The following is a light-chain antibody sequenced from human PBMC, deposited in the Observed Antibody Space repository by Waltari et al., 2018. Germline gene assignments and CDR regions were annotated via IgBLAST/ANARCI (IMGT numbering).Light chain of an antibody. J-gene: IGKJ4*01. Sequence: VMTQSPDSLAVSLGERATINCKSSQNVLSRSNNKNCLAWYQQKPGQSPKLLIYWASTRESGVPDRFSGSGSGTDFTLTISSLQAEDVAVYYCQQYYNTPLTFGGGTKVEIK. CDR3: QQYYNTPLT. CDR2: WAS. V-gene: IGKV4-1*01. CDR1: QNVLSRSNNKNC.